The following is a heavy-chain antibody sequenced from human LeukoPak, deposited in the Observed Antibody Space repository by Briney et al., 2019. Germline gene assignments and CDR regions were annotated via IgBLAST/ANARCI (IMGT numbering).Heavy chain of an antibody. D-gene: IGHD3-22*01. Sequence: SETLSLTCAVYGGSFSGYYWSWIRQPPGKGLEWIGYIYYSGSTNYNPSLKSRVTISVDTSKNQFSLKLSSVTAADTAVYYCARDPSGYFNYWGQGTLATVSS. V-gene: IGHV4-59*01. CDR3: ARDPSGYFNY. J-gene: IGHJ4*02. CDR2: IYYSGST. CDR1: GGSFSGYY.